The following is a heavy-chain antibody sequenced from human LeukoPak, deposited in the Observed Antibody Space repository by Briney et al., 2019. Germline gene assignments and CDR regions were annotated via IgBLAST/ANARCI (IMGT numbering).Heavy chain of an antibody. D-gene: IGHD3-10*01. J-gene: IGHJ6*02. Sequence: SETLSLTCAVYGGSFSGYYWSWIRQPPGKGLEWIGEINHSGSTNYNPSLKSRVTISVDTSKNQFSLKLSSVTAADTAVYYCASSGRGQDYYGSGSYYPYYYYYGMDVWGQGTTVTVSS. CDR1: GGSFSGYY. CDR2: INHSGST. CDR3: ASSGRGQDYYGSGSYYPYYYYYGMDV. V-gene: IGHV4-34*01.